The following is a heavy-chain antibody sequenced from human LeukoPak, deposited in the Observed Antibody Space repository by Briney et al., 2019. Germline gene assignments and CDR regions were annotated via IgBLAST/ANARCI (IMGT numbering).Heavy chain of an antibody. D-gene: IGHD3-22*01. Sequence: GGSLRLSCAASGFTFSSYWMSWVRQAPGKGLERVANIKQDGSEKYYVDSVKGRFTISRDNAKNSLYLQMNSLRAEDTAVYYCARLLGYSDAYYYYYYMDVWGKGTTVTVSS. CDR1: GFTFSSYW. CDR3: ARLLGYSDAYYYYYYMDV. J-gene: IGHJ6*03. CDR2: IKQDGSEK. V-gene: IGHV3-7*01.